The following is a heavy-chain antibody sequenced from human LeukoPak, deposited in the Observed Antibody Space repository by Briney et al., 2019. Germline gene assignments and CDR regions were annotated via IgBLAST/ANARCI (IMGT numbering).Heavy chain of an antibody. CDR1: GGSFSGYY. CDR2: INHSGST. J-gene: IGHJ4*02. CDR3: ARGGVGATRASHY. Sequence: SETLSLTCAVYGGSFSGYYWSWIRQPPGKGLEWIGEINHSGSTNYNPSLKSRVTISVDTSKNQFSLKLSSVTAAATAVYYRARGGVGATRASHYWGQGTLVTVSS. D-gene: IGHD1-26*01. V-gene: IGHV4-34*01.